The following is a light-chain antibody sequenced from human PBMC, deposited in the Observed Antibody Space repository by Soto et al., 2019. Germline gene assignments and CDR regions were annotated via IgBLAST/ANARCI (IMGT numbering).Light chain of an antibody. Sequence: EIVLTQSPGTLSLSPGERATLSCGASQSVTSNYLAWYQQKPGQAPRLRIFGASIRVTGIPERFIGSGSGTDFTLTISRLEPEDFAVYYCQHYVTSLPTFGQGTKVEVK. J-gene: IGKJ1*01. CDR2: GAS. CDR1: QSVTSNY. V-gene: IGKV3-20*01. CDR3: QHYVTSLPT.